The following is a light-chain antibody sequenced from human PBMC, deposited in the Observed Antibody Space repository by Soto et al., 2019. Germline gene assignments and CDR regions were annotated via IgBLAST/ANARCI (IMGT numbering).Light chain of an antibody. J-gene: IGKJ5*01. CDR3: QQRHMWPIT. CDR2: DAY. CDR1: QSFRGL. V-gene: IGKV3-11*01. Sequence: EIVMTQSPATLSLSPGERATLSCRASQSFRGLLAWYQQKPGQAPRLLIYDAYNRATGIPPRFSGSGSGTDFTLTISSLEPEDSAVYYCQQRHMWPITFGQGTRREIK.